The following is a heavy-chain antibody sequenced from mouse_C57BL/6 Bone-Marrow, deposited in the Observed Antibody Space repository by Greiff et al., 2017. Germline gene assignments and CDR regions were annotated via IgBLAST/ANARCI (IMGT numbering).Heavy chain of an antibody. CDR2: INPGSGGT. CDR3: ARWDALAY. V-gene: IGHV1-54*01. D-gene: IGHD4-1*01. J-gene: IGHJ2*01. CDR1: GYAFTNYL. Sequence: VQRVESGAELVRPGTSVKVSCKASGYAFTNYLIEWVKQRPGQGLEWIGVINPGSGGTNYNEKFKGKATLTADKSSSTAYMQLSSLTSEDSAVYFCARWDALAYWGQGTTLTVSS.